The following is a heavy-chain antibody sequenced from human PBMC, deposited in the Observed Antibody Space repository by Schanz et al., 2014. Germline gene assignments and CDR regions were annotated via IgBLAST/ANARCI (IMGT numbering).Heavy chain of an antibody. CDR1: GDSMSSGGYY. J-gene: IGHJ6*02. Sequence: QVQLQESGPGLKKPSPTLNLTCNASGDSMSSGGYYWNRHRQRPGKGLVGIGYINGGSNPYYNPPHKRRVITSIATSEKQYTLIRRFVTGAAAAVYCGARLLAPACYYGIDVWGQGTTVTVSS. CDR3: ARLLAPACYYGIDV. CDR2: INGGSNP. V-gene: IGHV4-31*03. D-gene: IGHD2-21*01.